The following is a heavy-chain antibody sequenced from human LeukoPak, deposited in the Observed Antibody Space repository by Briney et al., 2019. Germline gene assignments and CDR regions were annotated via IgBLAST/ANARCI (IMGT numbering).Heavy chain of an antibody. CDR1: GFTFSGYS. J-gene: IGHJ4*02. CDR3: ARSSQFTTVTPFFDY. D-gene: IGHD4-17*01. V-gene: IGHV3-21*01. CDR2: ISSSSSYI. Sequence: PGGSLRLSCAASGFTFSGYSMNWVRQAPGRGLEWVSSISSSSSYIYYADSVKGRFTISRDNAKNSLYLQMNSLRAEDTAVYYCARSSQFTTVTPFFDYWGQGTLVTVSS.